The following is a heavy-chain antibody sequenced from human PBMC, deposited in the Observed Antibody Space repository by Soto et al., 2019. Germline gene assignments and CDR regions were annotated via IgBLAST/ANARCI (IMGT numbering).Heavy chain of an antibody. CDR1: GGSFSGYY. Sequence: TSETLSLTCAVYGGSFSGYYWSWIRQPPGKGLEWIEEINHSGSTNYNPSLKSRVTISVDTSKNHFSLKLSFVTAADTALFYCARGIEGWYQGRYYYGMDVWGQGTTVTVSS. D-gene: IGHD6-19*01. CDR3: ARGIEGWYQGRYYYGMDV. CDR2: INHSGST. V-gene: IGHV4-34*01. J-gene: IGHJ6*02.